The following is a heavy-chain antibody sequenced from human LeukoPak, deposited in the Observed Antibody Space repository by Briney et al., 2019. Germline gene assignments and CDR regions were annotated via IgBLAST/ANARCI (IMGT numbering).Heavy chain of an antibody. V-gene: IGHV3-23*01. CDR3: AKPRTINRWYGYFDY. J-gene: IGHJ4*02. CDR2: ISDSGGST. D-gene: IGHD2-15*01. CDR1: GFTFSSYA. Sequence: PGGSLRLSCAASGFTFSSYAVSWVRQAPGKGLEWVSAISDSGGSTYYTDSVKGRFTISRDNSKNTLYLQMNSLRAEDTAIYYCAKPRTINRWYGYFDYWGQGTLVTVSS.